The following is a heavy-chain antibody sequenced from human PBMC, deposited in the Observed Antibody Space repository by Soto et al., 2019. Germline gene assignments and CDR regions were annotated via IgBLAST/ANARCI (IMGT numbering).Heavy chain of an antibody. CDR2: INHSGST. D-gene: IGHD4-17*01. Sequence: QVQLRKWGAGLVKPSEPLSLTGAVYGGSFIGYYWNWIRQPPGKGLEWIGEINHSGSTNYNPSLKSRVSISVDTSKNQFSLRLSSVTAADTAVYYCASQRPTVTTFDYWGQGTLVTVSS. J-gene: IGHJ4*02. CDR3: ASQRPTVTTFDY. V-gene: IGHV4-34*01. CDR1: GGSFIGYY.